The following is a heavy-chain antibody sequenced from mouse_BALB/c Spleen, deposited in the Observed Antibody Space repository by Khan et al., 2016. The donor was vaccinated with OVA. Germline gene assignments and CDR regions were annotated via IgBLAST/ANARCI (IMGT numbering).Heavy chain of an antibody. Sequence: EVELVESGGGLVQPGGSRKLSCAASGFTFSGFGMHWVRQAPEKGLEWVAFISSGSNTIYYADTVKGRFTISRDNPKKPLFLQMTSLRSEDTAMYFCARTGYYYFDYWGQGTTLTVSS. CDR3: ARTGYYYFDY. J-gene: IGHJ2*01. CDR1: GFTFSGFG. V-gene: IGHV5-17*02. CDR2: ISSGSNTI. D-gene: IGHD2-3*01.